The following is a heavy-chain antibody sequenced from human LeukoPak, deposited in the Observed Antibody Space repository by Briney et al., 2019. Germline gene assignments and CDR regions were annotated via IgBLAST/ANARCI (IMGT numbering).Heavy chain of an antibody. CDR2: IRYDGSNK. J-gene: IGHJ3*02. CDR1: GFTFSSYG. V-gene: IGHV3-30*02. Sequence: GGSLRLSCAASGFTFSSYGMHWVRQAPAKGLEWVAFIRYDGSNKYYADSVKGRFTISRDNSKNTLYLQMNSLRATDTAVYYCARERRLVPAPTADAFDIWVQGRIVTVSS. D-gene: IGHD2-2*01. CDR3: ARERRLVPAPTADAFDI.